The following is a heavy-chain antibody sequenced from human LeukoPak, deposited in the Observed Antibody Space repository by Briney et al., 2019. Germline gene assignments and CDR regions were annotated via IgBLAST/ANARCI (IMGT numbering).Heavy chain of an antibody. Sequence: GGSLRLSCAASGFTFSSYAMSWVRQAPGGGLERVSAISGSGDTTYHADSVKGRFTISRDNSENRLSLQMDSLRAEDTAVYFCAKDTTAWWYHRAYMDVWGKGTTVTVSS. CDR3: AKDTTAWWYHRAYMDV. D-gene: IGHD2-15*01. CDR1: GFTFSSYA. J-gene: IGHJ6*03. CDR2: ISGSGDTT. V-gene: IGHV3-23*01.